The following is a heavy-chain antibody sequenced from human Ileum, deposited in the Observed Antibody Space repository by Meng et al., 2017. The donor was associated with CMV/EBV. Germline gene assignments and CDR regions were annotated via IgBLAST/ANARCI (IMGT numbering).Heavy chain of an antibody. J-gene: IGHJ6*02. Sequence: ASVKVSCKTSGYTFANYGIDWVRQAPGQGLEWMGWISAYSNYTTYAQKVQDRVTMTTDTSTSTAFMELRSLRSDDTAVYYCARARSGRVSSDCYLCPMNVWGQGTTVTVSS. CDR1: GYTFANYG. D-gene: IGHD2-21*01. CDR2: ISAYSNYT. CDR3: ARARSGRVSSDCYLCPMNV. V-gene: IGHV1-18*01.